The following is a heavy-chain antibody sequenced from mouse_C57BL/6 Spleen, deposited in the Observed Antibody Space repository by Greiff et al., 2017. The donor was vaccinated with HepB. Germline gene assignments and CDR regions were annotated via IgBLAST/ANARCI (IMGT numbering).Heavy chain of an antibody. D-gene: IGHD2-3*01. V-gene: IGHV1-54*01. J-gene: IGHJ2*01. CDR1: GYAFTNYL. Sequence: VQVVESGAELVRPGTSVKVSCKASGYAFTNYLIEWVKQRPGQGLEWIGVINPGSGGTNYNEKFKGKATLTADKSSSTAYMQLSSLTSEDSAVYFCARRQDGYLDYWGQGTTLTVSS. CDR3: ARRQDGYLDY. CDR2: INPGSGGT.